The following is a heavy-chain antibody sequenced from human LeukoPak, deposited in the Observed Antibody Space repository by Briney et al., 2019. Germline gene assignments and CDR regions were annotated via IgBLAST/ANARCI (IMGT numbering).Heavy chain of an antibody. J-gene: IGHJ4*02. Sequence: ASVEVSCKASGYTFTSSGISWVRQAPGQGLEWMGWISAYNGNTNYAQKLQGRVTMTTDTSTSTAYMELRSLRSDDTAVYYCARAVAGTGFDYWGQGTLVTVSS. CDR1: GYTFTSSG. V-gene: IGHV1-18*01. CDR2: ISAYNGNT. CDR3: ARAVAGTGFDY. D-gene: IGHD6-19*01.